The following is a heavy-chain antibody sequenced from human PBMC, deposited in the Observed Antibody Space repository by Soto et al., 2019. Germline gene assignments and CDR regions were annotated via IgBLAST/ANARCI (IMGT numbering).Heavy chain of an antibody. Sequence: PSQTLALTCAISGDSVSSNSAAWNWIRQSPSRGLEWLGRTYYRSKWYNDYAVSVKSRITINPDTSKNQFSLQLNSVTPEDTAEYYCARLSIRSIAAAGTDYYYGMDVWRQGTTVTVAS. CDR2: TYYRSKWYN. CDR3: ARLSIRSIAAAGTDYYYGMDV. J-gene: IGHJ6*02. D-gene: IGHD6-13*01. CDR1: GDSVSSNSAA. V-gene: IGHV6-1*01.